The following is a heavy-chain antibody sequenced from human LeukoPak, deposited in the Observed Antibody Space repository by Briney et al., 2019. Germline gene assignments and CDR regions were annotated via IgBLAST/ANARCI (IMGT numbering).Heavy chain of an antibody. V-gene: IGHV1-2*02. J-gene: IGHJ4*02. Sequence: ASVKVSCKASGYTFTGYYMHWVRQAPGQGLEWMGWINPNSGGTNYAQKFQGRVTMTRDTSISTAYMELSRLRSDDTAVYYCARSYYDFWSGYWSNYYFDYWGQGTLVTVSS. CDR3: ARSYYDFWSGYWSNYYFDY. CDR2: INPNSGGT. CDR1: GYTFTGYY. D-gene: IGHD3-3*01.